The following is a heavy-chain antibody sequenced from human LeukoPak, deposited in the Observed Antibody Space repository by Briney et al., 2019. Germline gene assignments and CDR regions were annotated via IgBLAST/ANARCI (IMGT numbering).Heavy chain of an antibody. J-gene: IGHJ4*02. V-gene: IGHV4-34*01. CDR1: GGSFSGYY. CDR2: INHSGST. CDR3: ARVPFWSGIDY. D-gene: IGHD3-3*01. Sequence: SETLSLTCAVYGGSFSGYYWSWIRQPPGKGLEWIGEINHSGSTNYNPSLKSRVTISVDTSNNQFSLKLSSVTAADTAVYYCARVPFWSGIDYWGQGTLVTVSS.